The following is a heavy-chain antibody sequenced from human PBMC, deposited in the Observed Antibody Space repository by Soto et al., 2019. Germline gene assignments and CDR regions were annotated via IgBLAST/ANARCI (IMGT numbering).Heavy chain of an antibody. CDR3: ARETESGDDSSGYYWGGFDY. Sequence: QVQLQESGPGLVKPSQTLSLTCTVSGGSISSGDYYWSWIRQPPGKGLEWIGYIYYSGSTYYNPSLKSRVTISVDTSKNQFSLKLSSVTAADTAVYYCARETESGDDSSGYYWGGFDYWGQGTLVTVSS. CDR1: GGSISSGDYY. V-gene: IGHV4-30-4*01. CDR2: IYYSGST. D-gene: IGHD3-22*01. J-gene: IGHJ4*02.